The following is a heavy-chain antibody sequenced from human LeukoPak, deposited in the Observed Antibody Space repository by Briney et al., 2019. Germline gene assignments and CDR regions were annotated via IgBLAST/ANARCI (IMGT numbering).Heavy chain of an antibody. D-gene: IGHD3-16*01. CDR2: INLDGSEI. CDR3: ARVWGPGAFDI. CDR1: GFVFGHSW. J-gene: IGHJ3*02. V-gene: IGHV3-7*01. Sequence: GGSLRLSCEASGFVFGHSWMSWVRQAPGKGLEWVANINLDGSEINYLDSLTGRLTISRDNANNSLYLQTNSLRAEDTAIYYCARVWGPGAFDIWGQGAMVTVSS.